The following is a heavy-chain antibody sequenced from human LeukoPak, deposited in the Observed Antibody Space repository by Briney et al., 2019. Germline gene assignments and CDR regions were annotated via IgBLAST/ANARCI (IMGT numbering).Heavy chain of an antibody. CDR3: AMPSDYGDYVTFDY. V-gene: IGHV4-59*08. Sequence: SETLSLTCTVSGGSISSYYWSWIRQPPGKGLEWIGYIYYSGSTNYNPALKSRVTISVDTSKNQFSLKLSSVTAADTAVYYCAMPSDYGDYVTFDYWGQGTLVTVSS. J-gene: IGHJ4*02. CDR2: IYYSGST. D-gene: IGHD4-17*01. CDR1: GGSISSYY.